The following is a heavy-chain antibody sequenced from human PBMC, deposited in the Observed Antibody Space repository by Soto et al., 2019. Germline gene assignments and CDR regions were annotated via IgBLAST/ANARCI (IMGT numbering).Heavy chain of an antibody. D-gene: IGHD3-10*01. V-gene: IGHV4-30-4*01. CDR2: FHSSGAT. CDR3: ASIWFGDFDY. J-gene: IGHJ4*01. Sequence: QVQLQESGPGLVKPSQTLSLTCTVSGASISSADYYWSWIRQPPGKGLEWIGYFHSSGATYKDPSLKSPVTTSVDTSKNPLSLKLDSVTAADPAIYYCASIWFGDFDYWGHGTLVTISS. CDR1: GASISSADYY.